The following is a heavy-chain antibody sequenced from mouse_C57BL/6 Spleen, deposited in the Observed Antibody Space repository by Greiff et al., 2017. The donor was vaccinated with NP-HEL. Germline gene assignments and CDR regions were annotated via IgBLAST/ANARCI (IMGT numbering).Heavy chain of an antibody. CDR1: GFTFSDYG. Sequence: RVESGGGLVQPGGSLKLSCAASGFTFSDYGMAWVRQAPRKGPEWVAFISNLAYSIYYADTVTGRFTISRENAKNTLYLEMSSLRSEDTAMYYCARQGLGRGFAYWGQGTLVTVSA. CDR2: ISNLAYSI. CDR3: ARQGLGRGFAY. V-gene: IGHV5-15*01. J-gene: IGHJ3*01. D-gene: IGHD4-1*01.